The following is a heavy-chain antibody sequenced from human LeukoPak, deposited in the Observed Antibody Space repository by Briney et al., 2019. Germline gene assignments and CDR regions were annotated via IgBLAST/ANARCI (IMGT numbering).Heavy chain of an antibody. CDR2: ISGNGGNT. CDR1: GFTFSSYG. D-gene: IGHD2/OR15-2a*01. J-gene: IGHJ4*02. CDR3: AKDLSPGHY. V-gene: IGHV3-23*01. Sequence: QSGGSLRLSSAASGFTFSSYGMSWVRQAPGKGLEWVSAISGNGGNTYYADSVKGRFTISRDNSKNTLYLQMNSLRAEDTAVYYCAKDLSPGHYWGQGTLVTVSS.